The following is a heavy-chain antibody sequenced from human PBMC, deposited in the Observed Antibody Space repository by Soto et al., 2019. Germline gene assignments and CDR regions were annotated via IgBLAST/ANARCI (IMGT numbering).Heavy chain of an antibody. CDR2: IYHSGST. CDR3: ARGSSSWYGGAVAGTFDY. D-gene: IGHD6-13*01. CDR1: GCSISSGGYS. V-gene: IGHV4-30-2*01. Sequence: SETLSLTCAVSGCSISSGGYSWSWIRQPPGKGLGWIGYIYHSGSTYYNPYLKSRVTISVDRSKNQFSLKLSSVTAADTAVYYCARGSSSWYGGAVAGTFDYWGQGTLVTVSS. J-gene: IGHJ4*02.